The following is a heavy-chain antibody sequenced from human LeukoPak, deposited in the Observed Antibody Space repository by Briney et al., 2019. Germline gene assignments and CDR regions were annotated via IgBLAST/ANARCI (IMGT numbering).Heavy chain of an antibody. CDR1: GLTFSSYE. D-gene: IGHD7-27*01. CDR3: ARDFPTGEHH. Sequence: GGSLRLSCAASGLTFSSYEMNWVRQAPGKGLEWVSYISSSGSSIYYADSVKGRFTISRDNANNSLFLQMNSLRAEDTAVYYCARDFPTGEHHWGQGTLVTVSS. V-gene: IGHV3-48*03. CDR2: ISSSGSSI. J-gene: IGHJ5*02.